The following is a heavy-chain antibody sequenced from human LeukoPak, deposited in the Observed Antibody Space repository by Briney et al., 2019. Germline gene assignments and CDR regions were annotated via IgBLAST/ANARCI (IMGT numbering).Heavy chain of an antibody. V-gene: IGHV3-21*01. D-gene: IGHD5-18*01. CDR1: GFTYSSYS. CDR3: ARGTAMVNY. Sequence: GGSLRLSCAASGFTYSSYSMNWVRQAPGKGLEWVSSISSSSSYIYYANSVKGRFTISRDNAKNSLYLQMNSLRAEDTAVYYCARGTAMVNYWGQGTLVTVSS. J-gene: IGHJ4*02. CDR2: ISSSSSYI.